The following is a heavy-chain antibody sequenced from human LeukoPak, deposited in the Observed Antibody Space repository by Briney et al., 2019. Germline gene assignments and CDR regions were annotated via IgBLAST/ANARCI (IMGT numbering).Heavy chain of an antibody. CDR3: ARGNSGDYSWFDP. CDR2: INPNGGST. CDR1: GYTFTSYY. Sequence: ASVKVSCKASGYTFTSYYIHWVRQAPGQGLEWMAIINPNGGSTSYAQKFQGRVTMTRDTSTSTVYMELSSLTSEDTAVYFCARGNSGDYSWFDPWGQGTLVTVSS. V-gene: IGHV1-46*01. D-gene: IGHD4-17*01. J-gene: IGHJ5*02.